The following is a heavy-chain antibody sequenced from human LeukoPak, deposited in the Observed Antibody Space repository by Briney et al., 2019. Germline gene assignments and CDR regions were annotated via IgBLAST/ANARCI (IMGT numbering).Heavy chain of an antibody. CDR1: GFTFTTYS. CDR3: ARDLIDFWSGYYYYFDC. CDR2: ISSSSSYI. Sequence: GGSLRLSCAASGFTFTTYSMNWVRQAPGKGLEWVSSISSSSSYIYYADSVKGRFTISRDNAKNSLYLQMNSLRAEDTAVYYCARDLIDFWSGYYYYFDCWGQGTLVTVFS. J-gene: IGHJ4*02. V-gene: IGHV3-21*01. D-gene: IGHD3-3*01.